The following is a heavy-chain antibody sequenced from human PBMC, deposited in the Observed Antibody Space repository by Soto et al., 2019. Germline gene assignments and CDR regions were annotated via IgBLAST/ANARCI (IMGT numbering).Heavy chain of an antibody. CDR1: GFTFSSYA. D-gene: IGHD3-22*01. J-gene: IGHJ4*02. CDR3: AKRADYDSSGYVY. Sequence: GGSLRLSCAASGFTFSSYAMSWVRQAPGKGLEWVSVISGSGGSTYYADSVKGRFTISRDNSKNTLFLQMNSLRAEDTAVYYCAKRADYDSSGYVYWGQGTLVTVSS. V-gene: IGHV3-23*01. CDR2: ISGSGGST.